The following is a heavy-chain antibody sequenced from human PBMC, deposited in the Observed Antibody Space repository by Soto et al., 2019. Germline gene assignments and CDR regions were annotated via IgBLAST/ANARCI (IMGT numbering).Heavy chain of an antibody. CDR1: GFTFSIYG. CDR3: AKDRDSGSGHYYNHMDI. Sequence: QVHLVESGGGVVQPGRSLRLSCAASGFTFSIYGIHWVRQAPGKGLEWVAVTSYDGSNKYYADSVKGRFIISRDNSKNALYLQMDSLRAEDTAIYYCAKDRDSGSGHYYNHMDIWGQGTTVTVSS. J-gene: IGHJ6*03. D-gene: IGHD3-10*01. V-gene: IGHV3-30*18. CDR2: TSYDGSNK.